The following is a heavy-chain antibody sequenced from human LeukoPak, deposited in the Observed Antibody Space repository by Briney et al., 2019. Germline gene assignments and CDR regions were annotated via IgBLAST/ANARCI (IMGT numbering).Heavy chain of an antibody. CDR2: INPSGGST. D-gene: IGHD6-13*01. Sequence: RASVKVSCKASGYTFTSYYLHWVRQAPGQGLKWMGIINPSGGSTTYAQKFQGRVTMTRDTSTSTVYMELSSLRSEDTAVYYCARDQGSSSWYYYYGMDVWGQGTTVTVSS. V-gene: IGHV1-46*01. CDR1: GYTFTSYY. CDR3: ARDQGSSSWYYYYGMDV. J-gene: IGHJ6*02.